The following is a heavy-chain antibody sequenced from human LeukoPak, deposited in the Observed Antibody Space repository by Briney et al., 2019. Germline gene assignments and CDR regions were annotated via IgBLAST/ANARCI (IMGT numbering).Heavy chain of an antibody. CDR2: ISSRGNSI. V-gene: IGHV3-48*03. Sequence: GGSLRLSCGASGFIFSNYEMNWVRQAPGKGLEWVGIISSRGNSIHYADSVKGRFLISRDNAKNSLYLQLNSLRAEDTAVYYCARGYVDGQHFDSWGQGTLVTVS. CDR1: GFIFSNYE. D-gene: IGHD5-12*01. CDR3: ARGYVDGQHFDS. J-gene: IGHJ4*02.